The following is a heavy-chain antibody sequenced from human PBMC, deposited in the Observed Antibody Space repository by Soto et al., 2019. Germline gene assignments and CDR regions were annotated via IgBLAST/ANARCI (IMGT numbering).Heavy chain of an antibody. CDR2: IYSGGST. Sequence: VQLVESGGGLVQPGGSLRLSCAASGFTVSSNYMSWVRQAPGKGLEWVSVIYSGGSTYYADSVKGRFTISRDNSKNTLYLQMNSLRAEDTAVYYCARDRRTTEGMDVWGQGTTVTVSS. CDR3: ARDRRTTEGMDV. D-gene: IGHD1-7*01. CDR1: GFTVSSNY. V-gene: IGHV3-66*01. J-gene: IGHJ6*02.